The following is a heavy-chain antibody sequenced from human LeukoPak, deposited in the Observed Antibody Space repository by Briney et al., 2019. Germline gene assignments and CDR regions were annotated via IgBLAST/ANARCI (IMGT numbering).Heavy chain of an antibody. Sequence: SETLSLTCTVSGGSISSGDYYWSWIRQPPGKGLEWIGYIYYSGSTYYNPSVKSRVTISVDTSKNQFSLKLSSVTAADTAVYYCARVELGSFDYWGQGTLVTVSS. D-gene: IGHD1-7*01. CDR2: IYYSGST. V-gene: IGHV4-30-4*08. CDR1: GGSISSGDYY. J-gene: IGHJ4*02. CDR3: ARVELGSFDY.